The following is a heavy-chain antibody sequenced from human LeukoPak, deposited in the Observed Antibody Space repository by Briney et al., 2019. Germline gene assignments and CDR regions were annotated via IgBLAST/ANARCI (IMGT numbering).Heavy chain of an antibody. CDR3: ASLYGSGSEYYFDY. Sequence: SETLSITCTVSGGSISSYYWSWIRQPPGKGLEWIGYIYYSGSTNYNPSLKSRVTISVDTSKNQFSLKLSSVTAADTAVYYCASLYGSGSEYYFDYWGQGTLVTVSS. CDR1: GGSISSYY. V-gene: IGHV4-59*01. CDR2: IYYSGST. D-gene: IGHD3-10*01. J-gene: IGHJ4*02.